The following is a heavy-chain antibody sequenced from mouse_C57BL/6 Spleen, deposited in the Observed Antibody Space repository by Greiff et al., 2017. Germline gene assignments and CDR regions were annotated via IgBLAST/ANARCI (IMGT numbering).Heavy chain of an antibody. CDR3: ARSGGGFAY. CDR1: GYTFTSYW. J-gene: IGHJ3*01. V-gene: IGHV1-50*01. Sequence: VQLQQPGAELVKPGASVKLSCKASGYTFTSYWMQWVKQRPGQGLEWIGEIDPSDSYTNYNQKFKGKATLTVDTSSSTAYMQLSSLTSEDSAVYYCARSGGGFAYWGQGTLVTVSA. CDR2: IDPSDSYT. D-gene: IGHD4-1*01.